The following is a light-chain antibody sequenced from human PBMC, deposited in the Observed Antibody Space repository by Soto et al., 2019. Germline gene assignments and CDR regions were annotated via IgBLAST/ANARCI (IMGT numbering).Light chain of an antibody. CDR3: AAWDDSLSGPYV. V-gene: IGLV2-23*01. Sequence: QSALTQPASVSGSPGQSITISCTGTSSDVGTYKPVSWYQQYPGKAPKVIIYDDTKRPSGVSSRFSGSKSGNTASLTISGLQAEDEADYYCAAWDDSLSGPYVFGTGTKLTVL. CDR1: SSDVGTYKP. J-gene: IGLJ1*01. CDR2: DDT.